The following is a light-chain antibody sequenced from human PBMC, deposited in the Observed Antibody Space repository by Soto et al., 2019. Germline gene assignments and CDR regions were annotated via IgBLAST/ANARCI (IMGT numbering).Light chain of an antibody. CDR2: EAS. CDR3: CSYATISTYL. CDR1: SSDIGSYSL. V-gene: IGLV2-23*01. Sequence: QSVLTQPASVSGSPGQSITISCTGTSSDIGSYSLVSWYQQHPGKAPKLIIYEASKRPSGVSTRFSGSKSGFTASLTISGLQADDEADYYCCSYATISTYLFGTGTKVTVL. J-gene: IGLJ1*01.